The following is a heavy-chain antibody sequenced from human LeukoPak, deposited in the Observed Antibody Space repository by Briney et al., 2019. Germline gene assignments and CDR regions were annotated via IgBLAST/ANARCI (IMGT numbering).Heavy chain of an antibody. J-gene: IGHJ4*02. CDR3: ARWGGNSIFDY. V-gene: IGHV3-33*01. CDR1: GFTFSSYG. Sequence: GRSLRLSCAASGFTFSSYGMHWVRQIPGKGLEWVAVIWYDGSNQYYADSVKGRFTFSRDNSKNTLYLQMNSLRAEDTAVYYCARWGGNSIFDYWGQGTLVTVSS. D-gene: IGHD4-23*01. CDR2: IWYDGSNQ.